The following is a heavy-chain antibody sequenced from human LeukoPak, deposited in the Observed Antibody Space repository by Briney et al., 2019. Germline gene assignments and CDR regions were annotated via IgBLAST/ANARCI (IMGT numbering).Heavy chain of an antibody. V-gene: IGHV4-4*09. D-gene: IGHD5-12*01. CDR2: IYTSGST. Sequence: SETLSLTCTVSGGSISSYYWSWIRQPPGKGLEWIGYIYTSGSTNYNPSLKSRVTISVDTSKNQFSLKLSSVTAADTAVYYCARRGSGSWFGPWGQGTLVTVSS. CDR3: ARRGSGSWFGP. CDR1: GGSISSYY. J-gene: IGHJ5*02.